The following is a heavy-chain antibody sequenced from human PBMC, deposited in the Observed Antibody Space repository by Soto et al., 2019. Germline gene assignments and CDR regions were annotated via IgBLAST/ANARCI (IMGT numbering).Heavy chain of an antibody. Sequence: QVQLQESGPGLVKPSETLSLTCTVSGGSITNYYCSWFRQPPGKGLEWIGYIQYSGYSAYNLSLKRRVTMSMVTSKTQFSLMLEFVTATDTAVYYCARHGFGSLHGLVDVWGQGTTVIVSS. CDR1: GGSITNYY. V-gene: IGHV4-59*08. D-gene: IGHD3-10*01. CDR2: IQYSGYS. CDR3: ARHGFGSLHGLVDV. J-gene: IGHJ6*02.